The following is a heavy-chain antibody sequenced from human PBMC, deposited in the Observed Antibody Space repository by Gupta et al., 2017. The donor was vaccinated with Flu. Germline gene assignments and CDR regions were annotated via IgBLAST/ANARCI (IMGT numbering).Heavy chain of an antibody. V-gene: IGHV3-33*08. D-gene: IGHD2-21*02. Sequence: QVQMVESGGGVVQPGGSLRLSCAASGFSLTNYGMHWVRQAPGKGLEWVAHVWVDGSNEVYVDSVKGRFTISRDNSKNSVYLQMNSLRVXDXALYYCXRRASADGYMNDYWGRGTLVTVSS. CDR2: VWVDGSNE. J-gene: IGHJ4*02. CDR3: XRRASADGYMNDY. CDR1: GFSLTNYG.